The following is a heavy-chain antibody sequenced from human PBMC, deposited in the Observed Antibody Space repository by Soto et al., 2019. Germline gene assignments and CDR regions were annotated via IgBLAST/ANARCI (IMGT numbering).Heavy chain of an antibody. J-gene: IGHJ4*02. CDR3: VKGGDVVVLPAATIVY. D-gene: IGHD2-2*01. CDR1: GFTFSSYA. Sequence: GGSLRLSCAASGFTFSSYAMSWVRQAPGKGLEWVSTISGSGGSTDYADSVKGRFTISRDNSKNTLYLQMISLRVEDTAAYYCVKGGDVVVLPAATIVYWGQGALVTVSS. CDR2: ISGSGGST. V-gene: IGHV3-23*01.